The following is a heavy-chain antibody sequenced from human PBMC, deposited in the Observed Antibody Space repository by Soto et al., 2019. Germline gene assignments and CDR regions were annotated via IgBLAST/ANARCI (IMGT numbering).Heavy chain of an antibody. J-gene: IGHJ2*01. CDR1: GGTFSSYA. Sequence: QVQLVQSGAEVKKPGSSVKVSCKASGGTFSSYAISWVRQAPGQGLEWMGGIIPIFGTANYAQKFQGRVTNTEAESTGTAYMERSSLRTEDTAVNYCASNSGAGAVVTMRYFDLWGRGTLVTVSS. CDR3: ASNSGAGAVVTMRYFDL. D-gene: IGHD3-22*01. CDR2: IIPIFGTA. V-gene: IGHV1-69*12.